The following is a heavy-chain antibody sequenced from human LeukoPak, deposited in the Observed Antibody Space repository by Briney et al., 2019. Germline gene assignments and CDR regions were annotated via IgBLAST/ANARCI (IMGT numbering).Heavy chain of an antibody. V-gene: IGHV1-2*02. D-gene: IGHD3-22*01. CDR2: INPNSGVT. CDR3: ARATFYYDNDAFDI. J-gene: IGHJ3*02. CDR1: GYTFTGYY. Sequence: ASVKVSCKASGYTFTGYYMHWVRQAPGQGLEWMGWINPNSGVTNYAQKFQGRVTMTRDTSINTAYMELSRLRSDDTAVYYCARATFYYDNDAFDIWGQGTMVTVSS.